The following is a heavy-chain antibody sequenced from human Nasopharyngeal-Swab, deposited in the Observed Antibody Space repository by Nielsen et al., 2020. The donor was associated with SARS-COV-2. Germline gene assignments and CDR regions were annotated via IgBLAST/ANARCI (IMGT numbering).Heavy chain of an antibody. J-gene: IGHJ4*02. CDR3: ARLTYYYDSSGYYYGRFDY. D-gene: IGHD3-22*01. V-gene: IGHV2-70*11. Sequence: WIRQPPRKALEWLARIDWDDDKYYSTSLKTRLTISKDTSKNQVVLTMTNMDPVDTATYYCARLTYYYDSSGYYYGRFDYWGQGTLVTVSS. CDR2: IDWDDDK.